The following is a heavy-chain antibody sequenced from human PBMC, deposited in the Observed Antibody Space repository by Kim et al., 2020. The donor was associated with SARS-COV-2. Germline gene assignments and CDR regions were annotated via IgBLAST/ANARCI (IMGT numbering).Heavy chain of an antibody. V-gene: IGHV4-59*08. J-gene: IGHJ4*02. D-gene: IGHD6-13*01. CDR3: ARHQQIFDY. Sequence: GSTNYNPSLKSRVTISVDTSKNQFSLKLSSVTAADTAVYYCARHQQIFDYWGQGTLVTVSS. CDR2: GST.